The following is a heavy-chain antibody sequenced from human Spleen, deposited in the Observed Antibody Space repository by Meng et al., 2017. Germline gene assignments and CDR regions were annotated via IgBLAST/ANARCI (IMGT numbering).Heavy chain of an antibody. CDR2: INHSGST. D-gene: IGHD5-18*01. CDR3: AATSRRGYSYGPPDY. Sequence: QGPLQQRGAGLVKPSETLSLTCAVYGGSFSGYYWSWIRQPPGKGLEWIGEINHSGSTNYNPSLKSRVTISVDTSKNQFSLKLSSVTAADTAVYYCAATSRRGYSYGPPDYWGQGTLVTVSS. V-gene: IGHV4-34*01. J-gene: IGHJ4*02. CDR1: GGSFSGYY.